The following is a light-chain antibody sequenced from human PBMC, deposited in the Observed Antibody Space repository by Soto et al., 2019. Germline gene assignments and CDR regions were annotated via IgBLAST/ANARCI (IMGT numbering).Light chain of an antibody. CDR3: QQYYSTWT. CDR1: QSVLYSSSNKNY. Sequence: DIVMTQSPDSLAVSLGERATINCKSSQSVLYSSSNKNYLAWYQQKPGQPPKLLLYWASTRKSGVPDRFSGSGSETDFTLTISSLQAEDVAVYYCQQYYSTWTFGQGTKVDIK. CDR2: WAS. V-gene: IGKV4-1*01. J-gene: IGKJ1*01.